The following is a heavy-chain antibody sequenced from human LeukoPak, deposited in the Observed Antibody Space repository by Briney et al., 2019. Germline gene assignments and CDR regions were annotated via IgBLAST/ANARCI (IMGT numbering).Heavy chain of an antibody. CDR3: ARDTCTNGVCYYYFDY. V-gene: IGHV4-38-2*02. CDR1: GYSISSGYY. D-gene: IGHD2-8*01. J-gene: IGHJ4*02. Sequence: SETLSLTCTVSGYSISSGYYWGWIRQPPGKGLEWIGSIYHSGSTYYNPSLKSRVTISVDTSKNQFSLKLSSVTAADTAVYYCARDTCTNGVCYYYFDYWGQGTLVTVSS. CDR2: IYHSGST.